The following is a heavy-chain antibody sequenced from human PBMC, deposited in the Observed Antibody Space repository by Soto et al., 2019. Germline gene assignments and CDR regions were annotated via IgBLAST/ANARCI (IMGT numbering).Heavy chain of an antibody. CDR3: ARQDYSSGYDY. D-gene: IGHD6-19*01. Sequence: PSETLSLTCTVSGGSISSYYWSWIRQPPGKGLEWIGYIYYSGSTNYNPSLKSRVTISVDTSKNQFSLKLSSVTAADTAVYYCARQDYSSGYDYWGQGTLLTVSS. J-gene: IGHJ4*02. V-gene: IGHV4-59*08. CDR2: IYYSGST. CDR1: GGSISSYY.